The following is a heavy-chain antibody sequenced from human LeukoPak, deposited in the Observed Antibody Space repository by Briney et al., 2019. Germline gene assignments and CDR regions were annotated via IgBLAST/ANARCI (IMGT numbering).Heavy chain of an antibody. V-gene: IGHV4-34*01. CDR1: GGSFSGYY. CDR3: ARVEEQWLVQVY. CDR2: INHSGST. D-gene: IGHD6-19*01. J-gene: IGHJ4*02. Sequence: SETLSLTCAVYGGSFSGYYWSWIRQPPEKGLEWIGEINHSGSTNYNPSLKSRVTISVDTSKNQFSLKLSSVTAADTAVYYCARVEEQWLVQVYWGQGTLVTVSS.